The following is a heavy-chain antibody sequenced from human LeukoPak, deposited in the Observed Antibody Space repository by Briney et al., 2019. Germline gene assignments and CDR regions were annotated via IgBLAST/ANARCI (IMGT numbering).Heavy chain of an antibody. V-gene: IGHV3-9*01. CDR3: AKDVYGSGSRPFDAFDI. D-gene: IGHD3-10*01. CDR1: GFTFDDYA. J-gene: IGHJ3*02. CDR2: ISWNSGSI. Sequence: QAGGSLRLSCAASGFTFDDYAMHWVRQAPGKGLEWVSGISWNSGSIGYADSVKGRFTISRDNAKNSLYLQMNSLRAEDTALYYCAKDVYGSGSRPFDAFDIWGQGTMVTVSS.